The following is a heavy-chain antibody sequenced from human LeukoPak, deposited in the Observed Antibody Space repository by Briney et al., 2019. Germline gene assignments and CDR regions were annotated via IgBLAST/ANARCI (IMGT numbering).Heavy chain of an antibody. Sequence: GGSLRLSCAASEFSVGSNYMTWVRQAPGKGLEWVSLIYSGGSTYYADSVKGRFTISRDNSKNTLYLQMNSLRAEDTAVYYCARLFGDVTTYDYWGQGTLATVSS. D-gene: IGHD4-17*01. CDR1: EFSVGSNY. J-gene: IGHJ4*02. CDR2: IYSGGST. CDR3: ARLFGDVTTYDY. V-gene: IGHV3-66*04.